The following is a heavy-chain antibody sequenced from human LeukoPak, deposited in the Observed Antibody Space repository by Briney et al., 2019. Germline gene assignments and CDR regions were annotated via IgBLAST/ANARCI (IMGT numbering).Heavy chain of an antibody. CDR2: LYYSGST. CDR1: GGSISSGGYY. J-gene: IGHJ6*02. Sequence: SQTLSLTCTVSGGSISSGGYYWSWLRQHPGKGLEWIGYLYYSGSTYYNPSLKSRVTISVDTSKNQFSLKLSSVTAADTAVYYCASKAQEYDWLHYGMDVWGQGTTVTVSS. CDR3: ASKAQEYDWLHYGMDV. D-gene: IGHD3-9*01. V-gene: IGHV4-31*03.